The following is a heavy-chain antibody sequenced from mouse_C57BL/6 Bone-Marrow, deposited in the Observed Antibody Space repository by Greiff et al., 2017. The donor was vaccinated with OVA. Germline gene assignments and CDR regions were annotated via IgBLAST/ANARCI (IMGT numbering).Heavy chain of an antibody. CDR3: ARFCYWYFDV. V-gene: IGHV1-69*01. J-gene: IGHJ1*03. CDR1: GYTFTSYW. CDR2: IDPSDSYT. Sequence: QVQLQQPGAELVMPGASVKLSCKASGYTFTSYWMHWVKQRPGQGLEWIGEIDPSDSYTNYNQKFKGKSTLTVDKSSSTAYMQLSSLTSEDSAVYYCARFCYWYFDVWGTGTTVTVSS.